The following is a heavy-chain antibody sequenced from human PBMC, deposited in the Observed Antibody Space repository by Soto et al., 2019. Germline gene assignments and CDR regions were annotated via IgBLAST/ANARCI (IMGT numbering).Heavy chain of an antibody. V-gene: IGHV1-69*13. CDR3: AASDTTASYYYYGMDV. Sequence: SVKVSCKASGGTFSSYAISWVRRAPGQGLEWMGGIIPIFGTANYAQKFQGRVTITADESTSTAYMELSSLRSEDTAVYYCAASDTTASYYYYGMDVWGQGTTVTVSS. J-gene: IGHJ6*02. CDR2: IIPIFGTA. D-gene: IGHD4-4*01. CDR1: GGTFSSYA.